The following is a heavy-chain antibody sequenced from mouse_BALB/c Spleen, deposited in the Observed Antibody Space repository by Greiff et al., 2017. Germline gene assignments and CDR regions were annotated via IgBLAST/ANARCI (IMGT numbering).Heavy chain of an antibody. Sequence: EVQLQESGAELVRSGASVKLSCTASGFNIKDYYMHWVKQRPEQGLEWIGWIDPENGDTEYAPKFQGKATMTADTSSNTAYLQLSSLTSEDTAVYYCNARAYYGNYDYWGQGTTLTVSS. D-gene: IGHD2-10*01. CDR1: GFNIKDYY. V-gene: IGHV14-4*02. CDR3: NARAYYGNYDY. CDR2: IDPENGDT. J-gene: IGHJ2*01.